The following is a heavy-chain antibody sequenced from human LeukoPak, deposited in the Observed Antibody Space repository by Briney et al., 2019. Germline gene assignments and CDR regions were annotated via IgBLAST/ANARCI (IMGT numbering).Heavy chain of an antibody. CDR1: GFTFSSYW. CDR2: INGDGSIT. J-gene: IGHJ4*02. CDR3: AKDYVVGSIDY. D-gene: IGHD2-21*01. Sequence: GGSLRLSCAASGFTFSSYWMHWVRQAPGKGLVWVSRINGDGSITMYADSVKGRLTISRDNAKNTLFLQMNSLRAEDSAVYYCAKDYVVGSIDYWGQGTLVTVSS. V-gene: IGHV3-74*03.